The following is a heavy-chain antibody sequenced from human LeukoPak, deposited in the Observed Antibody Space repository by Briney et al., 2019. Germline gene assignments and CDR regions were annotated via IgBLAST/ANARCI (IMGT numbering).Heavy chain of an antibody. CDR3: ARHEVMITFGGVIVFVDDY. CDR1: GGSISTYY. CDR2: IYYDGST. D-gene: IGHD3-16*02. V-gene: IGHV4-59*08. J-gene: IGHJ4*02. Sequence: SETLSLTCTVSGGSISTYYWSWIRQSPGKGLEWIGYIYYDGSTNYNPSLKSRVTISVDTSKNQFSLKLSSVTAADTAVYYCARHEVMITFGGVIVFVDDYWGQGTLVTVSS.